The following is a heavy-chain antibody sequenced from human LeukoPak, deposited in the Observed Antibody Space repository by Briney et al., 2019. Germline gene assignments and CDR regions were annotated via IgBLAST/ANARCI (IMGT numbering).Heavy chain of an antibody. D-gene: IGHD1-1*01. CDR3: ARDNELRVAPSAFDI. V-gene: IGHV1-2*02. CDR2: INPNSGGT. J-gene: IGHJ3*02. Sequence: ASVKVSCKAPGYTFTGYYMHWVRQAPGQGLEWMGWINPNSGGTNYAQKFQGRVTMTRDTSISTAYMELSRLRSDDTAVYYCARDNELRVAPSAFDIWGQGTMVTVSS. CDR1: GYTFTGYY.